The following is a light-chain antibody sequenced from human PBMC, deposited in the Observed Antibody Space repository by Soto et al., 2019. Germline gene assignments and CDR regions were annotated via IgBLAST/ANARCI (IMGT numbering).Light chain of an antibody. CDR3: QQYDNLPPVP. CDR2: DAC. V-gene: IGKV1-33*01. Sequence: DIQMTQSPSSLSASVGDRVTITCQASQDISNYLNWYQQKPGKAPKLRSYDACNLETGVPSRFSGSGSGTDFTFTISTLQPEDIATYYCQQYDNLPPVPFGPGTKVDIK. CDR1: QDISNY. J-gene: IGKJ3*01.